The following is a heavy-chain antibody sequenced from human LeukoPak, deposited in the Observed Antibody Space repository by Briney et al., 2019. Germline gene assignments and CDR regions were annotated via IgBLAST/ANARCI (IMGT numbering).Heavy chain of an antibody. D-gene: IGHD1-26*01. Sequence: SGTLSLTCGVSGGSISGTNRWSWVRQPPGQGLEWIGEISLAGQTNYNPSLNGRVTMSLDKSSNRLSLHLTSVTAADTATYFCSRESGPFCPFGYWGQGALVIVSS. J-gene: IGHJ4*02. CDR3: SRESGPFCPFGY. CDR1: GGSISGTNR. V-gene: IGHV4-4*02. CDR2: ISLAGQT.